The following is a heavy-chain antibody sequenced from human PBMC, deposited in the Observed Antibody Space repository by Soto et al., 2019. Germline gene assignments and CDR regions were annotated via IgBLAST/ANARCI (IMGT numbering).Heavy chain of an antibody. CDR2: TTDDGGRT. D-gene: IGHD3-10*01. V-gene: IGHV3-23*01. CDR1: GFSFSSYA. Sequence: EVQLLESGGGLVEPGGSLRLSCTASGFSFSSYAMTWVRQAPGKGLEWVSSTTDDGGRTFYADSVKGRFTISRDNSNKRRELQRNSLRAEGAALYYCGKGGGFGTGAYYNVAYWGQGTLVTVSS. J-gene: IGHJ4*02. CDR3: GKGGGFGTGAYYNVAY.